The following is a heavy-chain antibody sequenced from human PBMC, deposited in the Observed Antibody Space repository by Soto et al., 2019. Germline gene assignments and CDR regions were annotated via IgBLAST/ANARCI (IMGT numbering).Heavy chain of an antibody. CDR1: GFTFKSFA. CDR2: ISDDGSNQ. D-gene: IGHD1-26*01. V-gene: IGHV3-30*18. CDR3: AKDLYSGSYSSYYFHH. Sequence: VQLVESGGGFVQPGGSLRLSCAASGFTFKSFAMHWVRQAPGKGLEWVAFISDDGSNQYFADSVKGRFTISRDNSENTVSLQINSLRPGDTAVYYCAKDLYSGSYSSYYFHHWGQGTLVTVSS. J-gene: IGHJ4*02.